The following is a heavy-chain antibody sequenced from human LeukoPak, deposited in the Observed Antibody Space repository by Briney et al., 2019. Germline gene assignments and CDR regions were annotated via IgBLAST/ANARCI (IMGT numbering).Heavy chain of an antibody. V-gene: IGHV4-39*07. CDR3: AREVLGGTLGGGFDL. CDR1: GGSISSSSYY. D-gene: IGHD3-16*01. Sequence: PSETLSLTCTVSGGSISSSSYYWGWIRQPPGKGLEWIGSIYYSGSTYYNPSLKSRVTISLDTSKNQFSLKLSSVTAADTAGDYCAREVLGGTLGGGFDLRGPGTLVPVFS. J-gene: IGHJ4*02. CDR2: IYYSGST.